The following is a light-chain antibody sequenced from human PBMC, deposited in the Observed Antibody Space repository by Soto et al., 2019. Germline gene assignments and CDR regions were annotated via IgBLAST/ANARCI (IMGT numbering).Light chain of an antibody. V-gene: IGKV1-39*01. CDR3: QQSYTTPYT. J-gene: IGKJ2*01. Sequence: DIQMTQSPSSLSASVGDRVTITYRASQSISNLLNWYQQKPGKAPELLIYAASSLHSGVPSRFSGSGSGTNFTLTISSLQPEDFATYSCQQSYTTPYTFGQGTKLEIK. CDR1: QSISNL. CDR2: AAS.